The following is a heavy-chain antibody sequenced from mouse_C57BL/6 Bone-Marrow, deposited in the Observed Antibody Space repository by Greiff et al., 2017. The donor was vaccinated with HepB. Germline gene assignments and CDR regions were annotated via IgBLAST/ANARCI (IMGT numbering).Heavy chain of an antibody. CDR3: SPRGYSCFAY. CDR1: GFNIKDDY. V-gene: IGHV14-4*01. CDR2: IDPENGDT. J-gene: IGHJ3*01. D-gene: IGHD2-14*01. Sequence: VQLQQSGAELVRPGASVKLSCTASGFNIKDDYMHWVKQRPEQGLEWIGWIDPENGDTEYASKFQGKATITADTSSNTASLQLSSLTSDDTSVYYCSPRGYSCFAYWGQGTLVTVSA.